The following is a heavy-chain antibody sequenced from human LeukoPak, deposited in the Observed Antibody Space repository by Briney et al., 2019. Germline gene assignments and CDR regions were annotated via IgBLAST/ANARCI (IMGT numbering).Heavy chain of an antibody. CDR3: ANFHCSSTSCYLGAFDY. V-gene: IGHV1-18*01. Sequence: GASVKVSCEASGYTFTSYGISWVRQAPGQGLEWMGWISAYNGNTNYAQKLQGRVTMTTDTSTSTAYMELRSLRSDDTAVYYCANFHCSSTSCYLGAFDYWGQGTLVTVSS. J-gene: IGHJ4*02. D-gene: IGHD2-2*01. CDR1: GYTFTSYG. CDR2: ISAYNGNT.